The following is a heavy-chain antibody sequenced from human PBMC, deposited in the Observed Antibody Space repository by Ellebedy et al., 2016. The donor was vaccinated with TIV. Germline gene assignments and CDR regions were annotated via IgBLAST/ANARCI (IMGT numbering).Heavy chain of an antibody. V-gene: IGHV4-39*01. CDR1: GGSISRSSYY. CDR2: IYCSGST. CDR3: ARWFGELLYVRWFDP. Sequence: GSLRLSCSVSGGSISRSSYYWGWIRQPPGKGLEWIGSIYCSGSTDYNPSLKSRVTISADTSKNQFSLRLSSVTAADTAVYYCARWFGELLYVRWFDPWGQGTLVTVSS. D-gene: IGHD3-10*01. J-gene: IGHJ5*02.